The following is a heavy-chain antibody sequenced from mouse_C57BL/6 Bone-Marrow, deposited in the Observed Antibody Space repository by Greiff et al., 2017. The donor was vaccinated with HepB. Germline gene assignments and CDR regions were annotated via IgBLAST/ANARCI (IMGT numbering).Heavy chain of an antibody. CDR3: ARNGYGSIYRYLDY. D-gene: IGHD1-1*01. J-gene: IGHJ2*01. CDR2: FSSGGSYT. V-gene: IGHV5-6*01. Sequence: EAQGVESGGDSVKPGGSLKLSCAASGFTFSSYGMSWVRQTPDKRLEWVATFSSGGSYTYYPDSVKGRFSISRDNAKNTLYLQMSSMKSEDTAMYYCARNGYGSIYRYLDYWGQGTTLTVSS. CDR1: GFTFSSYG.